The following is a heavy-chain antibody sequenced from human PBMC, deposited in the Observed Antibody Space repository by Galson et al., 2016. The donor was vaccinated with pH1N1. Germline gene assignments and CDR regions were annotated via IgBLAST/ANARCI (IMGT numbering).Heavy chain of an antibody. CDR2: VDPKTGGT. D-gene: IGHD6-13*01. CDR1: GYRFRDYY. CDR3: ARVKGRAAAGTTD. Sequence: SVKVSCKASGYRFRDYYVHWVRQAPGHGLEWIGRVDPKTGGTKYGQTFQGRVTMTSDTPITPGYMELTRLKADDTALYYCARVKGRAAAGTTDWGQRTLVTVSS. J-gene: IGHJ4*01. V-gene: IGHV1-2*06.